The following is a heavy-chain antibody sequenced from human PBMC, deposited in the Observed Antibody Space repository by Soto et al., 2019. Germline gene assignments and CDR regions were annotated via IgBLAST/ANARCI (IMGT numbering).Heavy chain of an antibody. CDR2: IYYTGSA. V-gene: IGHV4-31*03. CDR1: GGSISSGGYY. CDR3: ARDQSYYYDSSGYHDSFDI. Sequence: PSETLSLTCTVSGGSISSGGYYWSWIRQHPGKGLEWIGFIYYTGSAYYNPSLKSRVTISIDTSRDQFSLKLSSVTAADTAVYFCARDQSYYYDSSGYHDSFDIWGQGTMVTVSS. D-gene: IGHD3-22*01. J-gene: IGHJ3*02.